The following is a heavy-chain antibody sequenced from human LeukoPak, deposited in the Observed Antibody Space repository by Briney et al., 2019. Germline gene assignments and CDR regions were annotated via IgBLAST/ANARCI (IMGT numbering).Heavy chain of an antibody. CDR3: AKDLIAYSYGYAGRSNFDY. CDR2: IKLDGSEK. CDR1: GFTFGKYW. D-gene: IGHD5-18*01. V-gene: IGHV3-7*03. Sequence: PGGSLRLSCVASGFTFGKYWMSWVRQAPGKGLEWVANIKLDGSEKNYVDSVKGHFTISRDNSKNTLYLQMNSLRAEDTAIYYCAKDLIAYSYGYAGRSNFDYWGQGTLVTVSS. J-gene: IGHJ4*02.